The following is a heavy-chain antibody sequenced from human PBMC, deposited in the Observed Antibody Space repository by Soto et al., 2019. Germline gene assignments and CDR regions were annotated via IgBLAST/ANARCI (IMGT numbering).Heavy chain of an antibody. D-gene: IGHD2-2*01. J-gene: IGHJ5*02. CDR1: GFIFSSYA. V-gene: IGHV3-23*01. CDR3: ANYKISTSCCNWFDP. Sequence: GGSLRLSCAASGFIFSSYAMSWVRQAPGKGLEWVSAISGSGGSTYYADSVKGRFTISRDNSKNTLYLQMNSLRAEDTAVYYCANYKISTSCCNWFDPWGQGTLVTVSS. CDR2: ISGSGGST.